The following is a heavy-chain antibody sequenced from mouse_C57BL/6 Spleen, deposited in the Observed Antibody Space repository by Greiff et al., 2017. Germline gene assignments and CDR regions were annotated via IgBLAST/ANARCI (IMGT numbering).Heavy chain of an antibody. J-gene: IGHJ2*01. CDR2: IYPGSGST. CDR1: GYTFTGYW. D-gene: IGHD3-1*01. CDR3: AILGTDFDY. V-gene: IGHV1-9*01. Sequence: QVQLQQSGAELMKPGASVKLSCKATGYTFTGYWIEWVKQSPGHGLEWIGEIYPGSGSTNYNEKFKGKATFTADTTSNTAYMQLSSLTPEDSAITYCAILGTDFDYWGQGTPLTVSS.